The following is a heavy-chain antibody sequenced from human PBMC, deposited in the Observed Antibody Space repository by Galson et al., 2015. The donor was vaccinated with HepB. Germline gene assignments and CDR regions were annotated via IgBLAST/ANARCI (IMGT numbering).Heavy chain of an antibody. D-gene: IGHD2-2*03. V-gene: IGHV7-4-1*02. Sequence: PVKAPCQAPGYSFTGYSWNGFPQAPGQGLGWMRSISSSTGNPVYAQGFTGRFVFSWDTSVSSAYLQISSLEAEDTALYYCTRDCWIGHQPTFDFWGQGTLVTVSS. J-gene: IGHJ4*02. CDR1: GYSFTGYS. CDR2: ISSSTGNP. CDR3: TRDCWIGHQPTFDF.